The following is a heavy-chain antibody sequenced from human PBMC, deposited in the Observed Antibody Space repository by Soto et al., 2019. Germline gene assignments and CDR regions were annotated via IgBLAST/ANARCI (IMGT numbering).Heavy chain of an antibody. CDR1: GFIFSTYS. D-gene: IGHD3-3*01. Sequence: EVQLVESGGGMVQPGGALRLSCAASGFIFSTYSMNWVRQAPGKVLEWVSYISTSTSTIYDADSVKGRFTISRDNAKNEPYLQMNSLRDEDTAVYFCARDGRARSAYSPDYYYFSGMDVWGQGTTVTVSS. V-gene: IGHV3-48*02. J-gene: IGHJ6*02. CDR2: ISTSTSTI. CDR3: ARDGRARSAYSPDYYYFSGMDV.